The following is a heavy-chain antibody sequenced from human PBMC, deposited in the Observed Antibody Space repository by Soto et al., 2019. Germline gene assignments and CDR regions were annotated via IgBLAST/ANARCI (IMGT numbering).Heavy chain of an antibody. Sequence: QVQLVESGGGVVQPGKSLRLSCAASGFIFSDYGIHWVRQAPGKGLEWVALIWYDGSKKYYADSVKGRFTVSRDNINSTLYQEMNSLRVEDSAVYYCAREGAVAGSQDFWGQGTLVTVSS. CDR2: IWYDGSKK. J-gene: IGHJ4*02. CDR1: GFIFSDYG. D-gene: IGHD6-19*01. V-gene: IGHV3-33*01. CDR3: AREGAVAGSQDF.